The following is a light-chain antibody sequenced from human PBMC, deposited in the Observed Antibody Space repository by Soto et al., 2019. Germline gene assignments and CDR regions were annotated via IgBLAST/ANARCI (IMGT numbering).Light chain of an antibody. Sequence: EIVMTQSPATLSVSPGERATLSGRAGQNIHTNLAWYQQKPGQAPRLIFYGASTGATGLPARFSGSGSGTEFTLTINSMQAEDCAVYYCQQYYNWHRTSGQGKRLAI. J-gene: IGKJ5*01. CDR3: QQYYNWHRT. CDR1: QNIHTN. V-gene: IGKV3-15*01. CDR2: GAS.